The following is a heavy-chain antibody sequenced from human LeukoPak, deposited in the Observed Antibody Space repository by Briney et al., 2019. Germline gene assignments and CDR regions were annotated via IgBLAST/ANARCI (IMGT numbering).Heavy chain of an antibody. CDR1: GFTFSSYE. V-gene: IGHV3-48*03. J-gene: IGHJ4*02. CDR3: ARDGRRGVVTRGGYFDY. D-gene: IGHD4-23*01. CDR2: ISSSGSTI. Sequence: GGSLRPSCAASGFTFSSYEMNWVRQAPGKGLEWVSYISSSGSTIYYADSVKGRFTISRDNAKNSLYLQMNSLRVENTAVYYCARDGRRGVVTRGGYFDYWGQGTLVTVSS.